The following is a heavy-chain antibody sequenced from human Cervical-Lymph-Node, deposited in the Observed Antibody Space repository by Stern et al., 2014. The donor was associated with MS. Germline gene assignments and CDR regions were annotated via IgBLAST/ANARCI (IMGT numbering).Heavy chain of an antibody. V-gene: IGHV5-51*01. CDR1: GYSFTNYW. CDR3: ARVRIVGASDAFDL. D-gene: IGHD1-26*01. J-gene: IGHJ3*01. CDR2: IYPVDSDS. Sequence: EVQLVQSGAAVKKPGESLKVSCKASGYSFTNYWIGRVRQMPRKGLEWMGIIYPVDSDSKYSPSFQGQVAISADKSISTAYLQWSSLEASDTAIYFCARVRIVGASDAFDLWGQGTMVTVSS.